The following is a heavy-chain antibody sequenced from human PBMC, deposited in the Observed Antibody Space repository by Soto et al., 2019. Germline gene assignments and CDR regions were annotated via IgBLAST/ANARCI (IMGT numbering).Heavy chain of an antibody. V-gene: IGHV4-34*01. D-gene: IGHD2-15*01. CDR3: ARVGCSGGSCYSAAFDI. Sequence: NPSETLSLTCAVYGGSFSGYXWSWIRQPPGKGLEWIGEINHSGSTNYNPSLKSRVTISVDTSKNQFSLKLSSVTAADTAVYYCARVGCSGGSCYSAAFDIWGQGTMVTVSS. CDR2: INHSGST. J-gene: IGHJ3*02. CDR1: GGSFSGYX.